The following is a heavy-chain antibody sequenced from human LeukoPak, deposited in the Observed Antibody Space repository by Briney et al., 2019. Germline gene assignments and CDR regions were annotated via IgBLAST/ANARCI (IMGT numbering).Heavy chain of an antibody. D-gene: IGHD4-17*01. V-gene: IGHV1-2*02. CDR3: ARVVGFGDYPFDY. CDR2: INPDSGDT. Sequence: ASVKVSCKASEYTFSVYHIHWVRQAPGQGLEWMAWINPDSGDTNYAQKFQGRVTMTRDTSISTAYMELRRLKSDDTAMYYCARVVGFGDYPFDYWGQGTLVTVSS. CDR1: EYTFSVYH. J-gene: IGHJ4*02.